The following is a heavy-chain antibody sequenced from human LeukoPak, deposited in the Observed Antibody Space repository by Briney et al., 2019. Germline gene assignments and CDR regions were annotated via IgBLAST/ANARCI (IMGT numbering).Heavy chain of an antibody. V-gene: IGHV3-30*19. Sequence: GRSLRLSCAASGFTFSSYGMHWVRQAPGKGLEWVAVISYDGSNKYYADSVKGRFTISRDNSKNTLYLQMNSLRAEDTAVYYCARDLGDPRPSPYGMDVWGQGTTVTVSS. CDR3: ARDLGDPRPSPYGMDV. D-gene: IGHD3-16*01. CDR2: ISYDGSNK. J-gene: IGHJ6*02. CDR1: GFTFSSYG.